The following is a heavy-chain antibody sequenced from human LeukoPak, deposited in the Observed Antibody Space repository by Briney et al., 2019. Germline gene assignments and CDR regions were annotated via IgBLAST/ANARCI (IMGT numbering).Heavy chain of an antibody. CDR1: GYTFTSYG. CDR3: ARGQRGYSYGWGYWYFHL. V-gene: IGHV1-18*01. D-gene: IGHD5-18*01. Sequence: ASVKVSCKASGYTFTSYGISWVRQAPGQGLEWMGGISAYNGNTNYAQKLKHRVTMPTDTSTSTAYMQLRSLRSDDTAVYYCARGQRGYSYGWGYWYFHLWGRGTVVTVSS. CDR2: ISAYNGNT. J-gene: IGHJ2*01.